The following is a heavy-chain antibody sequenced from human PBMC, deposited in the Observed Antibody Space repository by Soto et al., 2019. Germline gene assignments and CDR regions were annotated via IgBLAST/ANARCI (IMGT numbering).Heavy chain of an antibody. CDR1: GGSFSGYY. J-gene: IGHJ5*02. V-gene: IGHV4-34*01. Sequence: SETLSLTCAVYGGSFSGYYWSWIRQPPGKGLEWIGEINHSGSTNYNPSLKSRVTISVDTSKNQFSLKLSSVTAADTAVYYCARGLGGYSGYDLGNWFDPWGQGTLVTVSS. D-gene: IGHD5-12*01. CDR3: ARGLGGYSGYDLGNWFDP. CDR2: INHSGST.